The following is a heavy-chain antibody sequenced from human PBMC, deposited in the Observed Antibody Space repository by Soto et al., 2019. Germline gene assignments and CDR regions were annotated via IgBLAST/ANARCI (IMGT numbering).Heavy chain of an antibody. D-gene: IGHD6-13*01. V-gene: IGHV1-8*01. CDR1: GYTFTSYD. CDR2: MNPNSGNT. J-gene: IGHJ5*02. Sequence: QVQLVQSGAEVKKPGASVKVSCKASGYTFTSYDINWVRQATGQGLEWMGWMNPNSGNTGYAQKFQGRVTMTRNTSIGTAYMELSSLRAEDTAVYYCARGRNKRIAAARFRDNWFDPWGQGTLVTVSS. CDR3: ARGRNKRIAAARFRDNWFDP.